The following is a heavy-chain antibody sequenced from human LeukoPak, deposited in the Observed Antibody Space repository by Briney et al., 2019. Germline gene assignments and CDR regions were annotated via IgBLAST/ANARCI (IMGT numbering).Heavy chain of an antibody. CDR3: ARGRLRYFDWLSSAFDY. Sequence: PSETLSLTCAVYGGSFSGYYWSWIRQPPGKGLEWIGEINHSGSTNYNPSLKSRVTISVDTSRNQFSLKLSSVTAADTAVYYCARGRLRYFDWLSSAFDYWGQGTLVTVSS. CDR2: INHSGST. D-gene: IGHD3-9*01. V-gene: IGHV4-34*01. J-gene: IGHJ4*02. CDR1: GGSFSGYY.